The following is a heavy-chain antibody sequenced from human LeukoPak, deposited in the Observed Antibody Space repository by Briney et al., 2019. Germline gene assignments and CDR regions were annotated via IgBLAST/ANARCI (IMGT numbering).Heavy chain of an antibody. D-gene: IGHD4-23*01. Sequence: SETLSLTCTVSGGSISSYYWSSIRQPPGKGLEWLGYIYYGGSTNYNPSLKSRVTISVDTSKNQFSLKLSSVTAADTAVYYCARRLSTGGNYCFDYWGQGTLVTVSS. CDR3: ARRLSTGGNYCFDY. CDR2: IYYGGST. CDR1: GGSISSYY. J-gene: IGHJ4*02. V-gene: IGHV4-59*08.